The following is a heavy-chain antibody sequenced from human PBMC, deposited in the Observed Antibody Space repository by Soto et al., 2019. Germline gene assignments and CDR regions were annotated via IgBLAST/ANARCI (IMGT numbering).Heavy chain of an antibody. D-gene: IGHD4-17*01. V-gene: IGHV4-39*01. CDR3: ARGVDYGGYVHYGMDV. J-gene: IGHJ6*02. CDR2: IYYSGST. CDR1: GGSISSSSYY. Sequence: PSETLSLTCTVSGGSISSSSYYWGWIRQPPGKGLEWIGSIYYSGSTYYNPSLKSRVTISVDTSKNQFSLKLSSVTAADTAVYYCARGVDYGGYVHYGMDVWGQGTTVTVSS.